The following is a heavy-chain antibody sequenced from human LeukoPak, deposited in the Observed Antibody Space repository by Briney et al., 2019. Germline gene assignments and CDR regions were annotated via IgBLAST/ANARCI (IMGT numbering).Heavy chain of an antibody. CDR3: ARMKMRELRANFDY. Sequence: SETLSLTCAVYGGSFSGYYWSWIRQPPGKGLEWIGEINHSGSTNCNPSLKSRVTISVDTSKNQFSLKLSSVTAADTAVYYCARMKMRELRANFDYWGQGTLVTVSS. CDR2: INHSGST. J-gene: IGHJ4*02. CDR1: GGSFSGYY. D-gene: IGHD1-26*01. V-gene: IGHV4-34*01.